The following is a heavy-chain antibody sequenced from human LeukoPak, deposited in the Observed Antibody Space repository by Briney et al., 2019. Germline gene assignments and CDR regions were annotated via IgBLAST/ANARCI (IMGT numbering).Heavy chain of an antibody. CDR2: INHSGST. V-gene: IGHV4-34*01. D-gene: IGHD5-18*01. CDR1: GGSFSGYY. J-gene: IGHJ4*02. Sequence: SETLSLTCAVYGGSFSGYYWSWIRQPPGKGLEWIGEINHSGSTNYNPSLKSRVTISVDTSKNQFSLKLSSVTAADTAVYYCARGGYSYGLKYYFDYWGQGTLVTVSS. CDR3: ARGGYSYGLKYYFDY.